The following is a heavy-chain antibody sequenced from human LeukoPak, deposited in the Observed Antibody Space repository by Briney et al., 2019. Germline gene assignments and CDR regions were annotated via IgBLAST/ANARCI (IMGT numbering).Heavy chain of an antibody. V-gene: IGHV3-9*01. CDR2: ISWSSGII. D-gene: IGHD6-13*01. CDR1: GFTFDDHG. Sequence: PGGSLRLSCAASGFTFDDHGMHWVRQAPGKGLEWVSGISWSSGIIGYADSVKGRFTISRDNSKNTLYLQMNSLRAEDTAVYYCAREGAAAGLFDYWGQGTLVTVSS. J-gene: IGHJ4*02. CDR3: AREGAAAGLFDY.